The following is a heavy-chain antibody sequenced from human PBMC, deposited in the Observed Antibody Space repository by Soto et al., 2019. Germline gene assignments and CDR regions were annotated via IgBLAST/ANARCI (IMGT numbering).Heavy chain of an antibody. Sequence: KPSETLSLTCAVYGGSFSGYYWNWIRQPPGKGLEWIGEINHSGSTNYNPSLKSRVTLSVDTSKNQFSLKLSSVTAADTAVYYCARGLRTNGSFLSVWGQGTMVTVYS. J-gene: IGHJ4*02. D-gene: IGHD2-8*01. CDR1: GGSFSGYY. V-gene: IGHV4-34*01. CDR3: ARGLRTNGSFLSV. CDR2: INHSGST.